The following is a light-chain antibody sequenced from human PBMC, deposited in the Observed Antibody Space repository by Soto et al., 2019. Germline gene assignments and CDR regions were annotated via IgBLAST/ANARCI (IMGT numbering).Light chain of an antibody. J-gene: IGKJ5*01. CDR3: QQYGSSPPIT. Sequence: EIVLTQSPGTLSLSPGERCTLSCMAIQSVSSSYLAWYQQKPGQAPRLLIFDASSRATGIPDRFGGSGSGTDFTLTISRLEPEDFAVYYCQQYGSSPPITFGQVTRLEIK. CDR1: QSVSSSY. V-gene: IGKV3-20*01. CDR2: DAS.